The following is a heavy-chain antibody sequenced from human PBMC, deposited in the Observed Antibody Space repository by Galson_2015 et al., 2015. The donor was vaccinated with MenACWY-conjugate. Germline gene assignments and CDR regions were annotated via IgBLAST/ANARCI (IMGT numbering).Heavy chain of an antibody. J-gene: IGHJ4*02. Sequence: SETLSLTCTVSGSSISSYYWSWIRQPPGKGLEWIGYIYYSGSTNYNPSLKSRVTISVDTSKNQFSLKLSSVTAADTAVYYCARESGVTIFGVVMPSVDYWGQGTLVTVSS. CDR2: IYYSGST. CDR1: GSSISSYY. D-gene: IGHD3-3*01. V-gene: IGHV4-59*12. CDR3: ARESGVTIFGVVMPSVDY.